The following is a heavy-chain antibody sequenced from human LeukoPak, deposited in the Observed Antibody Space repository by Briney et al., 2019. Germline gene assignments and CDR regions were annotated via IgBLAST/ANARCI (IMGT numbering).Heavy chain of an antibody. V-gene: IGHV5-51*01. CDR1: GYSFTSYW. D-gene: IGHD2-15*01. CDR3: ARHRYCSGGSCYSDNWFDP. Sequence: GESLKISCKGSGYSFTSYWIGWVRQMPGKGLEWMGIIYPGDSDTRYSPSFQGQVTISADKSISTAYLQWSSLKASDTAMYYCARHRYCSGGSCYSDNWFDPWGQGTLVTVSS. CDR2: IYPGDSDT. J-gene: IGHJ5*02.